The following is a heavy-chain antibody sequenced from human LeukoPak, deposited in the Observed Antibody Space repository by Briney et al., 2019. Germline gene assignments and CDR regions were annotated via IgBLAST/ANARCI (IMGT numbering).Heavy chain of an antibody. CDR1: GDSISSSSYY. V-gene: IGHV3-53*01. J-gene: IGHJ3*02. Sequence: ETLSLTCTVSGDSISSSSYYWGWVRQAPGKGLEWVSVIYSGGTTYYADSVKGRFTISRDNSNNTLYLQMNSLRAEDTAVYYCARGPVTKFEIWGQGAILTVSS. D-gene: IGHD4-17*01. CDR3: ARGPVTKFEI. CDR2: IYSGGTT.